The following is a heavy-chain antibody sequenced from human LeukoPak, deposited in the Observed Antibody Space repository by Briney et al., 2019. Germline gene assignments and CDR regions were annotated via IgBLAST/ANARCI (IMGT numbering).Heavy chain of an antibody. CDR3: ARVLAIAAATYHFDY. Sequence: ASVKVSCKDSLYSFTSYVLSWVRPAPAQELEWMGWVSAYNGNTNYAQKLQGRVTMTTDTSTSTGYMELRSLSSDDTAVYCCARVLAIAAATYHFDYWGQGTLVTVSS. V-gene: IGHV1-18*01. CDR2: VSAYNGNT. CDR1: LYSFTSYV. D-gene: IGHD6-13*01. J-gene: IGHJ4*02.